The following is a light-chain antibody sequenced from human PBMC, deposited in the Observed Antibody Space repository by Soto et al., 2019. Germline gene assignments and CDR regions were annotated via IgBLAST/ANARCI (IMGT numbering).Light chain of an antibody. Sequence: DIQMTQSPSSLSASVGDRVTITCRASQSISSYLNWYQQKPGKAPKLLIYAASSLQSGVPSRFRGMGSRTCISVTIGSLRPEDFATYYCQQSYSTPRTYGPGTKVAIK. CDR1: QSISSY. CDR3: QQSYSTPRT. J-gene: IGKJ3*01. CDR2: AAS. V-gene: IGKV1-39*01.